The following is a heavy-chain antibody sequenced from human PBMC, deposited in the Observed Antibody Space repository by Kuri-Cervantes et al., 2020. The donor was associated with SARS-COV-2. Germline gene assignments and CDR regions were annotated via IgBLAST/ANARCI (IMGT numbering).Heavy chain of an antibody. D-gene: IGHD3-10*01. J-gene: IGHJ6*02. V-gene: IGHV4-30-2*01. CDR3: ARTGWFGENYYGMDV. CDR2: IYHSGST. CDR1: GGSISSGGYS. Sequence: SETLSLTCAVSGGSISSGGYSWSWIRQPPGKGLEWIGYIYHSGSTYYNPSLKSRVTISVDRSKNQFPLKLSSVTAADTAVYYCARTGWFGENYYGMDVWGQGTTVTVSS.